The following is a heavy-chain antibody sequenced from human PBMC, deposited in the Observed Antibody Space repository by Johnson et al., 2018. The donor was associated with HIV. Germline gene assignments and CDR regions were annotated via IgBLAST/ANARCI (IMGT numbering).Heavy chain of an antibody. V-gene: IGHV3-7*03. CDR1: GFTFSSYW. J-gene: IGHJ3*02. CDR3: ARGSDTFGGVIVNGAFDI. CDR2: IKQDGSEK. Sequence: VQLVESGGGLVQPGGSLRLSCAASGFTFSSYWMSWVRQAPGKGLEWVANIKQDGSEKYYVDSVKGRFTISRDNDKNSLYLQMNSLRAEDTALYYCARGSDTFGGVIVNGAFDIWGQGTMVTVSS. D-gene: IGHD3-16*02.